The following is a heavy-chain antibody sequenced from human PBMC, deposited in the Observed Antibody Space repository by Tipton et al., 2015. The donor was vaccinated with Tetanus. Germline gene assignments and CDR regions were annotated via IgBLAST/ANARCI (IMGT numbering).Heavy chain of an antibody. Sequence: SLRLSCAASGSTFSGYSMNWVRQAPGKGLEWVSSISSSGSHMYYAESVRGRFSISRDNAKNSLYLQMNTLRADDTALYYCAREGSSGWFDPWGRGTLVTVSS. CDR3: AREGSSGWFDP. CDR2: ISSSGSHM. D-gene: IGHD1-26*01. CDR1: GSTFSGYS. J-gene: IGHJ5*02. V-gene: IGHV3-21*06.